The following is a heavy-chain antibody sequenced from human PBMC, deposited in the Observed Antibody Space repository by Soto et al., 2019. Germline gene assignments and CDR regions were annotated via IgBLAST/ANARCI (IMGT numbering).Heavy chain of an antibody. CDR1: GFTFSSYG. CDR3: ARECCSSTSCYIDFDY. J-gene: IGHJ4*02. D-gene: IGHD2-2*02. CDR2: IWYDGSNK. V-gene: IGHV3-33*01. Sequence: AGGSLRLSCAASGFTFSSYGMHWVRQAPGKGLEWVAVIWYDGSNKYYADSVKGRFTISRDNSKNTLYLQMNSLRAEDTAVYYCARECCSSTSCYIDFDYWGQGTLVTVSS.